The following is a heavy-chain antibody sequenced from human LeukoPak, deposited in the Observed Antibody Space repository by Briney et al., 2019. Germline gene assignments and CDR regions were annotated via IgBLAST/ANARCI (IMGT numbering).Heavy chain of an antibody. CDR1: GGSISSGDYY. D-gene: IGHD3-22*01. CDR3: ARGRGYYDSSTLDY. J-gene: IGHJ4*02. Sequence: PSQTLSLTCTVSGGSISSGDYYWSWIRQPPGKGLEWIGYIYCSGSTYYNPSLKSRVTISVDTSKNQFSLKLSSVTAADTAVYYCARGRGYYDSSTLDYWGQGTLVTVSS. CDR2: IYCSGST. V-gene: IGHV4-30-4*01.